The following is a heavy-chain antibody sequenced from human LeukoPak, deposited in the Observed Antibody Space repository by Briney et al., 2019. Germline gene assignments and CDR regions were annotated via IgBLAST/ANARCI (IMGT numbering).Heavy chain of an antibody. J-gene: IGHJ4*02. V-gene: IGHV3-74*01. Sequence: GGSLRLSCAASGFTFSSYWMHRVRQAPGKGLVWVSRINSDGSSTSYADSVKGRFTISRDNAKNTLYLQMNSLRAEDTAVYYCARDCSSTSCYLDYWGQGTLVTVSS. CDR3: ARDCSSTSCYLDY. CDR2: INSDGSST. CDR1: GFTFSSYW. D-gene: IGHD2-2*01.